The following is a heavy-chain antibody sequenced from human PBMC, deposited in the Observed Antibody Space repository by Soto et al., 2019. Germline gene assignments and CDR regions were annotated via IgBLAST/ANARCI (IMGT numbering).Heavy chain of an antibody. D-gene: IGHD3-9*01. CDR1: GYTFTSYA. CDR2: INAGNGNT. CDR3: AREDYDILTVYYTGFDY. J-gene: IGHJ4*02. Sequence: QVQLVQSGAEEKKPGASVKVSCKASGYTFTSYAMHWVRQAPGQRLEWMGWINAGNGNTKYSQKFQGRVTITRDTSASTAYMELSSLRSEDTAVSYCAREDYDILTVYYTGFDYWGQGTLVTVSS. V-gene: IGHV1-3*05.